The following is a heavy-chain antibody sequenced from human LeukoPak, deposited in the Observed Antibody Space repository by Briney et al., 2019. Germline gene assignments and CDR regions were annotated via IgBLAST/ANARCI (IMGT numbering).Heavy chain of an antibody. CDR2: INPDKGDT. Sequence: QPGRSLRLSCAASGFTFSNYVMHWVRQAPGKGLEWMGWINPDKGDTKYSQNFQGRITVTRDTSASTTYMELSSLISAGTAVYYCARRLKGSYGNPFDSWGQGTLVTVSS. CDR3: ARRLKGSYGNPFDS. J-gene: IGHJ4*02. V-gene: IGHV1-3*01. D-gene: IGHD4-17*01. CDR1: GFTFSNYV.